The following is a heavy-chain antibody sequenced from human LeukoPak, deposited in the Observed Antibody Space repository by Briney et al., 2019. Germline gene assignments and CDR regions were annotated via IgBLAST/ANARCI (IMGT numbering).Heavy chain of an antibody. CDR1: GFTVSTNY. CDR2: IYSFGST. D-gene: IGHD2-21*01. J-gene: IGHJ3*02. Sequence: GGSLRLSCAASGFTVSTNYMTWVRQAPGKGLTWVSFIYSFGSTYYTDSVKGPLTISRDNSKITLYLQMTSLRAEDTAVYYCAIEVLYSFDIWGQGTMVTVSS. CDR3: AIEVLYSFDI. V-gene: IGHV3-53*01.